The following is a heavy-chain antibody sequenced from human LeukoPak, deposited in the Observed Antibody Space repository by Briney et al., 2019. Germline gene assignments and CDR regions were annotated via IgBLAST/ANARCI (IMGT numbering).Heavy chain of an antibody. CDR1: GYTFTGYY. CDR3: ARGLVTIFGLVSYFDY. CDR2: INPNSGGT. J-gene: IGHJ4*02. V-gene: IGHV1-2*02. Sequence: ASVKVSCKASGYTFTGYYMHWVRQAPGQGLEWMGWINPNSGGTNYAQKFQGRVTMTRDTSISTAYMELSRLRSDDTAVYYCARGLVTIFGLVSYFDYWGQGTLVTVSS. D-gene: IGHD3-3*01.